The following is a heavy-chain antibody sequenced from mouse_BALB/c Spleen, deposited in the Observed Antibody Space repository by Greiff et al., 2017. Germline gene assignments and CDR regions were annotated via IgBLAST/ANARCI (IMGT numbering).Heavy chain of an antibody. V-gene: IGHV5-6-2*01. D-gene: IGHD2-3*01. CDR1: GFTFSSYY. J-gene: IGHJ4*01. Sequence: EVMLVESGGGLVKLGGSLKLSCAASGFTFSSYYMSWVRQTPEKRLELVAAINSNGGSTYYPDTVKGRFTISRDNAKNTLYLQMSSLKSEDTALYYCARHDDGYYYYAMDYWGQGTSVTVSS. CDR2: INSNGGST. CDR3: ARHDDGYYYYAMDY.